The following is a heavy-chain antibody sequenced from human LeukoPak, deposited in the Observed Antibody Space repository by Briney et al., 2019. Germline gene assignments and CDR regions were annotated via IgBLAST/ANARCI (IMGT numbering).Heavy chain of an antibody. CDR3: ANSIAAAGTFDY. CDR2: ISGSGGST. D-gene: IGHD6-13*01. V-gene: IGHV3-23*01. Sequence: SGGSLRLSCAASGFTFSSYAMSWVRQAPGKGLEWVSAISGSGGSTYYADSVKGRFTISRDNSKNTLYLQMNSLRAEDTAVYYCANSIAAAGTFDYWGQGTLVTVSS. J-gene: IGHJ4*02. CDR1: GFTFSSYA.